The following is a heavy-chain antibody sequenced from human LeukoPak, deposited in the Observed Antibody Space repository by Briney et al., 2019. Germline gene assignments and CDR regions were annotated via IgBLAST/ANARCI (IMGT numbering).Heavy chain of an antibody. J-gene: IGHJ4*02. CDR3: ARGRRRLAPLFDY. Sequence: SETLSLTCAVYGGSFSGYYWSWIRQPPGKGLEWIGEINHSGSTNYNPSLKGRVTISVDTSKNQFSLKLSSVTAADTAVYYCARGRRRLAPLFDYWGQGTLVTVSS. V-gene: IGHV4-34*01. CDR1: GGSFSGYY. D-gene: IGHD6-6*01. CDR2: INHSGST.